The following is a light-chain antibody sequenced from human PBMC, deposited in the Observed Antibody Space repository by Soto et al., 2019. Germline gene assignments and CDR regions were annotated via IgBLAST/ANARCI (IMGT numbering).Light chain of an antibody. CDR3: QQSYSTPPFT. J-gene: IGKJ3*01. CDR2: AAS. Sequence: IQMTQSPSAVSASVGDRVTITCRASQSISNWLAWYQQRPGKAPKLLIYAASSLQSGVPSRFSGSGSGTDFTLTISSLQPEDFATYYCQQSYSTPPFTFGPGTKVDIK. CDR1: QSISNW. V-gene: IGKV1-39*01.